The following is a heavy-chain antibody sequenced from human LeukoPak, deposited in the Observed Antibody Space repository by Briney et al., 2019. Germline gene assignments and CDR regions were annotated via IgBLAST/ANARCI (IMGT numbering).Heavy chain of an antibody. Sequence: PGRSLRLSCAASGFTFNSYAMHWVRQAPGKGLEWVAVISYDGSNKYYADSVKGRFTISRDNSKNTLYLQMNSLRAEDTAVYYCARGGDTAMVTPFDYWGQGTLVTVSS. CDR1: GFTFNSYA. D-gene: IGHD5-18*01. J-gene: IGHJ4*02. CDR3: ARGGDTAMVTPFDY. CDR2: ISYDGSNK. V-gene: IGHV3-30-3*01.